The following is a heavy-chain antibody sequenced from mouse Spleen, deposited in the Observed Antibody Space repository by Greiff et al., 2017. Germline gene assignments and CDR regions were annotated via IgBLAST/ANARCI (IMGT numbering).Heavy chain of an antibody. CDR3: AREGDYPFDY. V-gene: IGHV1-54*01. D-gene: IGHD2-4*01. CDR2: INPGSGGT. Sequence: QVQLQQSGAELVRPGTSVKVSCKASGYAFTNYLIEWVKQRPGQGLEWIGVINPGSGGTNYNEKLKGKATLTADKSSSTAYMQLSSLTSEDSAVYFCAREGDYPFDYWGQGTTLTVSS. CDR1: GYAFTNYL. J-gene: IGHJ2*01.